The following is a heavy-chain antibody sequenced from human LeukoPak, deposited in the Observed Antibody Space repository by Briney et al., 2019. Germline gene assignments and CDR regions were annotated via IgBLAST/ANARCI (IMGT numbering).Heavy chain of an antibody. CDR2: LFGSGGTP. CDR1: GFNFKNFA. V-gene: IGHV3-23*01. CDR3: ARGPYSSGWYYFDY. Sequence: QPGGSLRLSCAASGFNFKNFAMSWVRQTPGKGLAWVSALFGSGGTPYYVDSVEGRFTISRDNSKNTLYLQMNSLRAEDTAVYYCARGPYSSGWYYFDYWGQGTLVTVSS. D-gene: IGHD6-19*01. J-gene: IGHJ4*02.